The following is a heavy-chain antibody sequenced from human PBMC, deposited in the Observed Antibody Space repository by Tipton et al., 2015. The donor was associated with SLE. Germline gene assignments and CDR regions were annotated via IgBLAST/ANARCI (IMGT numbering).Heavy chain of an antibody. Sequence: LRLSCTVSGGSISSHYWSWIRQPPGKGLEWIGYIYYSGSTNYNPSLKSRVTISVDTSKNQFSLKLSSVTAADTAVYYCARVGRAAAGTYYFDYWGQGTLVTVSS. D-gene: IGHD6-13*01. CDR2: IYYSGST. V-gene: IGHV4-59*11. CDR1: GGSISSHY. CDR3: ARVGRAAAGTYYFDY. J-gene: IGHJ4*02.